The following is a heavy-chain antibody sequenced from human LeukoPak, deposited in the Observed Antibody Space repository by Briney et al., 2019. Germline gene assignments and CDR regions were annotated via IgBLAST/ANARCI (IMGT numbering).Heavy chain of an antibody. V-gene: IGHV5-51*01. CDR1: GYSFTRDW. D-gene: IGHD1-14*01. Sequence: GESLKISCKDSGYSFTRDWIAWVRQMPGKGLEWMGMINGGDSQTRVSPSFLGQVTMSADKSISTAYLQWSSLKASDTAIYYCARRMTRNFRDGFEIWGQGTMVTVSS. CDR2: INGGDSQT. CDR3: ARRMTRNFRDGFEI. J-gene: IGHJ3*02.